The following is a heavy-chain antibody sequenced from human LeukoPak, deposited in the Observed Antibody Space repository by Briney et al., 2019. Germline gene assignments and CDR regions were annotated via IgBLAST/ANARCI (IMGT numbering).Heavy chain of an antibody. D-gene: IGHD1-26*01. CDR2: ISAYNGNT. CDR3: ARKAWGLQHVDY. CDR1: GYTFTSYG. V-gene: IGHV1-18*01. Sequence: ASVKVSFKASGYTFTSYGISWVRQAPGQGLEWMGWISAYNGNTNYAQKLQGRVTMTTDTSTSTAYMELRSLRSDDTAVYYCARKAWGLQHVDYWGQGTLVTVSS. J-gene: IGHJ4*02.